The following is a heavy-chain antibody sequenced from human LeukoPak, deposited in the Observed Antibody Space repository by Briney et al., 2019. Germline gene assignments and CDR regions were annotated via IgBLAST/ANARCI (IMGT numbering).Heavy chain of an antibody. Sequence: ASVKVSCKASGYTFTSYGISWVRQAPGQGLEWMGWISAYNGNTNYAQKFQGGVIMTRDMSTSTVYMELSSLRSEDTAMYYCARDRAGPIYYSYDSSGYRLNYFDYWGQGTLITVSS. CDR3: ARDRAGPIYYSYDSSGYRLNYFDY. D-gene: IGHD3-22*01. J-gene: IGHJ4*02. V-gene: IGHV1-18*01. CDR2: ISAYNGNT. CDR1: GYTFTSYG.